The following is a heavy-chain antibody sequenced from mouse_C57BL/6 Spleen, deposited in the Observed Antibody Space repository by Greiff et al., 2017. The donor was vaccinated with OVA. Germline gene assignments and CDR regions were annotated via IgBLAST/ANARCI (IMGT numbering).Heavy chain of an antibody. D-gene: IGHD2-10*02. CDR1: GYTFTSYW. V-gene: IGHV1-59*01. CDR2: IDPSDSYT. CDR3: ARGGYGNYGDY. Sequence: QVQLQQPGAELVRPGTSVKLSCKASGYTFTSYWMHWVKQRPGQGLEWIGVIDPSDSYTNYNQKFKGKATLTVDTSSSTAYMQLISLTSEDSAVYDCARGGYGNYGDYWGEGTPLTVSP. J-gene: IGHJ2*01.